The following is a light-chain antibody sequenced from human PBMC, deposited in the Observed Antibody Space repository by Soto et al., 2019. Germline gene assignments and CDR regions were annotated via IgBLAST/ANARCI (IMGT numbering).Light chain of an antibody. V-gene: IGKV3D-20*02. Sequence: EIVLTQSPGILTLSPGERATLSCRASQSISSSYFAWYQQKPGQAPRLLIYGASSRATGIPDRFSGSGSGTDFTLTISSLEPEDFAVYYCQQCNNWPPEITFGQARRLEIK. CDR3: QQCNNWPPEIT. J-gene: IGKJ5*01. CDR1: QSISSSY. CDR2: GAS.